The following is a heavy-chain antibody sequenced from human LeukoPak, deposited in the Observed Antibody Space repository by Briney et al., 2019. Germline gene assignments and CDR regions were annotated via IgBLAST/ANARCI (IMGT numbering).Heavy chain of an antibody. CDR2: ISTYNGNT. V-gene: IGHV1-18*01. Sequence: GSVTVSCKASGYTFTNHGISWVRQAPGQGLEWMGWISTYNGNTNYAQKLQGRVTMTTHTSTSTAYMELRSLRSDDTAVYYCAPGRRDGYNWPFDYWGQGTLVTVSS. CDR1: GYTFTNHG. J-gene: IGHJ4*02. CDR3: APGRRDGYNWPFDY. D-gene: IGHD5-24*01.